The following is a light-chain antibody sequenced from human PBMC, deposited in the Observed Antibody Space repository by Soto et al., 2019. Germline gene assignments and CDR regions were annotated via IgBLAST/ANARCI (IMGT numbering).Light chain of an antibody. V-gene: IGLV1-40*01. Sequence: QSVLTQPPSVSGAPGQRVTISCTGSSSNIGAHYDVHWYQQLPGTAPKLLIYGNSNRPSGVPDRFSGSKSGTSASLAITGRQAEDEADYYSQSYDNSLSVYVFGTGTKLTVL. CDR1: SSNIGAHYD. CDR2: GNS. J-gene: IGLJ1*01. CDR3: QSYDNSLSVYV.